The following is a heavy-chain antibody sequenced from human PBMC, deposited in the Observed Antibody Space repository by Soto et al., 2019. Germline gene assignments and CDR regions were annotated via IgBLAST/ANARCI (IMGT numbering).Heavy chain of an antibody. CDR3: TRDIGGKGAY. D-gene: IGHD3-10*01. V-gene: IGHV3-74*01. CDR2: IDEYGNTI. Sequence: GSLRLSCAASGFTFSSYWMHWVRQVPGKGLLWVSRIDEYGNTINYADSVKGRFTISRDNARNTLYLEMNSLRAEDTALYYCTRDIGGKGAYWGPGTLVTVSS. CDR1: GFTFSSYW. J-gene: IGHJ4*02.